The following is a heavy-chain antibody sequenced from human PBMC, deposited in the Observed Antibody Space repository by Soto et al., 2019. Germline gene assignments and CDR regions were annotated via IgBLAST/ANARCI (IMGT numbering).Heavy chain of an antibody. CDR1: GFTFSGHG. CDR3: AKWEGFWSGYYSG. CDR2: IAYDGSDK. Sequence: QVQLVESGGGVVQPGRSLRLSCAASGFTFSGHGMHWVRQAPGKGLEWVALIAYDGSDKYYADSVKGRFTISRDNSKNTVYVQMNSLRTEDTAVYYCAKWEGFWSGYYSGWGQGTLVTVSS. D-gene: IGHD3-3*01. J-gene: IGHJ4*02. V-gene: IGHV3-30*18.